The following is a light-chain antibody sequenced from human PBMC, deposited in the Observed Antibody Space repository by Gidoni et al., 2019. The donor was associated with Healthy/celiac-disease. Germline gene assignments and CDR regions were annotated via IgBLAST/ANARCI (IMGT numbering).Light chain of an antibody. Sequence: DIQMTQSPCSLSASVGVRVTITCPASQDISNYLNWYTQKPGKAPKLLIYDASNLETGVPSRFSGSGSGTDFTVTISSLQPEDIATYYCQQYDNLRLTFGGGTKVEIK. V-gene: IGKV1-33*01. J-gene: IGKJ4*01. CDR3: QQYDNLRLT. CDR2: DAS. CDR1: QDISNY.